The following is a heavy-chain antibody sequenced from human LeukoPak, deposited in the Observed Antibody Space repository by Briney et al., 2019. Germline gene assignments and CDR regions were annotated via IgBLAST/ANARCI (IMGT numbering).Heavy chain of an antibody. J-gene: IGHJ5*02. V-gene: IGHV4-39*01. D-gene: IGHD2-15*01. CDR1: GGSIRSSDYY. CDR3: ARVNTQGVPSP. Sequence: SQTLSLTCTVSGGSIRSSDYYWGWIRQPPEKGLEWIASIYYSGTTHYNPSHQSRVTMSVDTSKNQFSLKLSSVTAADTAVYYCARVNTQGVPSPWGQGILVTVSS. CDR2: IYYSGTT.